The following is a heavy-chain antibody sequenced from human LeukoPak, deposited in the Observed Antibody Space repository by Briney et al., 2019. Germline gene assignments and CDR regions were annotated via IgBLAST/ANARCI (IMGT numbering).Heavy chain of an antibody. D-gene: IGHD3-22*01. CDR3: ASDYYDSSGFDY. J-gene: IGHJ4*02. CDR1: GGSSSNYY. V-gene: IGHV4-59*01. Sequence: SETLSLTCTVSGGSSSNYYWSWIRQPPGKGLEWIGYIHYSGSTNHNPSLKSRVTISVDTSKNQFSLKLSSVTAADTAVYYCASDYYDSSGFDYWGQGTLVIVSS. CDR2: IHYSGST.